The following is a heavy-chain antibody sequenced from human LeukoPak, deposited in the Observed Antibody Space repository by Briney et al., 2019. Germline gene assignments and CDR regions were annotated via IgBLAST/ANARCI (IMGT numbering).Heavy chain of an antibody. CDR3: ARHEYGGNGPFDH. J-gene: IGHJ4*02. V-gene: IGHV4-59*08. CDR2: IYYSGST. Sequence: PPETLSLTCTVSGGSISSYYWSWIRQPPGKGLEWIGYIYYSGSTNYNPSLKSRVTISVDTSKNQFSLKLSSVTAADTAVYYCARHEYGGNGPFDHWGQGTLVTVSS. D-gene: IGHD4-23*01. CDR1: GGSISSYY.